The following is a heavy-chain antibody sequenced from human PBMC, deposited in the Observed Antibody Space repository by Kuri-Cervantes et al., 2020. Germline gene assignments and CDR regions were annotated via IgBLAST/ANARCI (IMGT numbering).Heavy chain of an antibody. Sequence: ESLKISCTVSGGSISSSSYYWGWIRQPPGKGLEWIGSIYYSGSTYYNPSLKSRVTISVDTSKNQFSLKLSSVTAADTAVYYCARQRTYYYGSGSYFNWFDPWGQGTLVTVSS. D-gene: IGHD3-10*01. V-gene: IGHV4-39*01. CDR1: GGSISSSSYY. CDR3: ARQRTYYYGSGSYFNWFDP. J-gene: IGHJ5*02. CDR2: IYYSGST.